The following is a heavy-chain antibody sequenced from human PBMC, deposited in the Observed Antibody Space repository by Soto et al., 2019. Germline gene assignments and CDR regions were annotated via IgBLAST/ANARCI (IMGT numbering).Heavy chain of an antibody. V-gene: IGHV1-18*01. D-gene: IGHD3-10*01. J-gene: IGHJ4*02. CDR1: DYTFYTYG. CDR3: ARGGYYGSGSYYICFDF. CDR2: INVYNGNT. Sequence: QVQLVQSEPEVKKPGASVKVSCKTFDYTFYTYGISWVRQAPGQGREWMGWINVYNGNTNYAQNVQGRVTLTTDTSTNTAYMELRSLRSDATAVYFCARGGYYGSGSYYICFDFWGQGTLVTVSS.